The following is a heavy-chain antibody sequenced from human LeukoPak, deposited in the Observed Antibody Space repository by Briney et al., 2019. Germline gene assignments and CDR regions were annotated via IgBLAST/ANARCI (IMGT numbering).Heavy chain of an antibody. CDR2: ISSSSSYI. J-gene: IGHJ6*03. Sequence: GGSLRLSCAASGFTFSSNSMNWVRQAPGKGLVWGSSISSSSSYIYYADSVKGRFTISRDNAKNPLYLQMNSLRAEDTAVYYCARDSSSSWYYYYYMDVWGKGTTVTVSS. V-gene: IGHV3-21*01. D-gene: IGHD6-13*01. CDR1: GFTFSSNS. CDR3: ARDSSSSWYYYYYMDV.